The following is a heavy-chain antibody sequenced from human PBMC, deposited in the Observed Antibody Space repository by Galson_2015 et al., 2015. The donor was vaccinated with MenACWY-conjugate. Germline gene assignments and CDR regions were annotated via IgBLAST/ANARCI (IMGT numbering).Heavy chain of an antibody. V-gene: IGHV3-64D*06. CDR1: GFTFSTFV. J-gene: IGHJ4*02. CDR3: VKSRGWDNGYNHDAFHI. D-gene: IGHD5-24*01. CDR2: TSTKGTST. Sequence: SLRLSCAASGFTFSTFVMHWVRQAPGKGLEHVAATSTKGTSTYYAGSVKGRFTISRDNSKNTLYLQVSSLRPEDSAVYYCVKSRGWDNGYNHDAFHIWGQGILVAVSS.